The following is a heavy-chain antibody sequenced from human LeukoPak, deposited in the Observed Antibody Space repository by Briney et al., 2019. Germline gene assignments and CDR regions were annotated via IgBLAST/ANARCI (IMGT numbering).Heavy chain of an antibody. Sequence: SETLSLTCTVSGGSISSYYWSWIRQPPGKGLECIGYIYYSGSTNYNPSLKSRVTISVDTSKNQFSLKLSSVTAADTAVYYCARMRLWYDSSGYNPYFDYSGQGTLVTVSS. D-gene: IGHD3-22*01. CDR3: ARMRLWYDSSGYNPYFDY. CDR2: IYYSGST. J-gene: IGHJ4*02. CDR1: GGSISSYY. V-gene: IGHV4-59*01.